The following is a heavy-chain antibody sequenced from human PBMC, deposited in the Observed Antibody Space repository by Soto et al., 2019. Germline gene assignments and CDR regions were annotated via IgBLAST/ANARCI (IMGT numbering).Heavy chain of an antibody. J-gene: IGHJ6*02. V-gene: IGHV3-21*01. CDR3: ARDNYGSGMGSYYYGMDV. Sequence: GGSLRLSCAASGFTFSSYSMNWVRQAPGKGLEWVSSISSSSSYIYYADSVKGRFTISRDNAKNSLYLQMNSLRAEDTAVYYCARDNYGSGMGSYYYGMDVWGQGTTVTVSS. D-gene: IGHD3-10*01. CDR1: GFTFSSYS. CDR2: ISSSSSYI.